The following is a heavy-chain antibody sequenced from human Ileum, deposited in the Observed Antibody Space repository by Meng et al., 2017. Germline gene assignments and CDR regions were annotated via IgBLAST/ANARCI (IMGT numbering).Heavy chain of an antibody. CDR2: ITPSGGST. D-gene: IGHD3-22*01. J-gene: IGHJ4*02. CDR3: ARDGFLVYYDSSGYPDY. CDR1: GYTFSSYD. Sequence: VQLGQSGAEVKKPGASVKVSCKASGYTFSSYDINWVRQATGQGLEWMGGITPSGGSTSYAQKFQGRVTMTRDTSTSTVYMELSSLRSEDTAVYYCARDGFLVYYDSSGYPDYWGQGTLVTVSS. V-gene: IGHV1-46*01.